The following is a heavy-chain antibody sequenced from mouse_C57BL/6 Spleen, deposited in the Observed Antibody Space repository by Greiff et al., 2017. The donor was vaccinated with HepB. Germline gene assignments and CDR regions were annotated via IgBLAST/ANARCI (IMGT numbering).Heavy chain of an antibody. CDR3: ARQDGYFLFDY. D-gene: IGHD2-3*01. J-gene: IGHJ2*01. Sequence: VQLQQPGAELVKPGASVKMSCKASGYTFTSYSITWVKQRPGQGLEWIGDIYPASGSTNYNEKFKSKATLTVDTSSSTAYMQLSSLTSEDSAVYYCARQDGYFLFDYWGQGTTLTVSS. CDR2: IYPASGST. CDR1: GYTFTSYS. V-gene: IGHV1-55*01.